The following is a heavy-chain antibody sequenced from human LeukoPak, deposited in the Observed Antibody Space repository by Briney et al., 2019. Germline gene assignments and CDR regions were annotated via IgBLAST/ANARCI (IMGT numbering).Heavy chain of an antibody. CDR1: GGSISSYY. D-gene: IGHD2-2*01. CDR3: ARRSQGAYLDAFDI. J-gene: IGHJ3*02. Sequence: NPSETLSLTCTVPGGSISSYYWNWFRQPPGKGLEWIGYIYYSGSTSYNPSLKSRVTISIDTSKNQLSLKLSSVTAADTAVYYCARRSQGAYLDAFDIWGRGTLVTVSS. V-gene: IGHV4-59*08. CDR2: IYYSGST.